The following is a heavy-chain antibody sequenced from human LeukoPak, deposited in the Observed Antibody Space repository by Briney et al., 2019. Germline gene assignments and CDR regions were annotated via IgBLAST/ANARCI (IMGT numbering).Heavy chain of an antibody. CDR3: AVTGFDY. J-gene: IGHJ4*02. CDR2: INPSGSKT. D-gene: IGHD1-14*01. Sequence: ASVKVSCKASGYTFTTYYMHWVRQAPGQGLEWMGIINPSGSKTYYAQKFQGRVTMTRDMSTSTVYMELSSLRSEDTAVYYCAVTGFDYWGQGTLVTVSS. CDR1: GYTFTTYY. V-gene: IGHV1-46*01.